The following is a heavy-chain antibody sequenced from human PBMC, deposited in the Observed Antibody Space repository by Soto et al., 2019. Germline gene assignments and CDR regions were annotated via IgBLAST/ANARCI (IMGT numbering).Heavy chain of an antibody. Sequence: EVQLLESGGGLVQPGESLRLSCAASGFTFRSYAMSWVRQAPGKGLEWVAAITGSGDSAYYADSVKGRFTISRDNSKNTLFVEMNSLRADDTAVYYCTTDYGAVADVWGQGTLITVSS. CDR2: ITGSGDSA. CDR3: TTDYGAVADV. D-gene: IGHD6-19*01. V-gene: IGHV3-23*01. CDR1: GFTFRSYA. J-gene: IGHJ4*02.